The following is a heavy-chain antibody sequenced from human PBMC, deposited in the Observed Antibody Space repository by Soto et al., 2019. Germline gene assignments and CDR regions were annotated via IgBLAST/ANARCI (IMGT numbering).Heavy chain of an antibody. D-gene: IGHD2-15*01. V-gene: IGHV1-18*01. CDR2: ISAYNGNT. Sequence: ASVKVSCKASGYTFTSYGISWVRQAPGQGLEWMGWISAYNGNTNDAQKLQGRVTMTTDTSTSTAYMELRSLSSDDTAVYYCARDGPTPTPSSDCSGGSCYWVWFDPWGQGTLVTVSS. J-gene: IGHJ5*02. CDR3: ARDGPTPTPSSDCSGGSCYWVWFDP. CDR1: GYTFTSYG.